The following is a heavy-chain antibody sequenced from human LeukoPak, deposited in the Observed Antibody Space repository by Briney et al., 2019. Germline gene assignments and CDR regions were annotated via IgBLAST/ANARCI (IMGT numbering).Heavy chain of an antibody. J-gene: IGHJ6*02. CDR2: ISGYNGNT. CDR1: GYTFISYG. Sequence: ASVKVSCKASGYTFISYGINWVRQAPGQGLGWMGWISGYNGNTNYAQNLQGRVTMTRDTSTSTAYMELRSPRSDDTAVYYCARELGGAGSYFFPYYGMDVWGQGTTVTVSS. V-gene: IGHV1-18*01. CDR3: ARELGGAGSYFFPYYGMDV. D-gene: IGHD3-10*01.